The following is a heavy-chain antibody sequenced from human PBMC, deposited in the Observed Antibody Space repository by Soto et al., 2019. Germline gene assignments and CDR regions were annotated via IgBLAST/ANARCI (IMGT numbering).Heavy chain of an antibody. CDR3: ARRIVVVTALDY. V-gene: IGHV1-3*05. CDR1: GYTFTSYA. Sequence: QVQLVQSGAEEKKPGASVKVSCKASGYTFTSYAMHWVRQAPGQRLEWMGWINAGNGNTKYSQKFQGRVTITRDTSASTAYMELISLRSEDTAVYSWARRIVVVTALDYWGQGTLVTVSS. D-gene: IGHD2-21*02. J-gene: IGHJ4*02. CDR2: INAGNGNT.